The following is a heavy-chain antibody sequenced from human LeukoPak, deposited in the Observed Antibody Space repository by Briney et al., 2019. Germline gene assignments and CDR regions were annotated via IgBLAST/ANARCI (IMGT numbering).Heavy chain of an antibody. CDR1: GFTFSSYR. CDR3: ARDLNHYYGMDV. CDR2: ITSRSSTI. D-gene: IGHD1-14*01. J-gene: IGHJ6*02. V-gene: IGHV3-48*04. Sequence: GGSLRLSCAASGFTFSSYRMNWVRQAPGRGLEWVSYITSRSSTIYYADSVKGRFTISRDNAKNSLYLQMNSLRAEDTAVYYCARDLNHYYGMDVWGQGTTVTVSS.